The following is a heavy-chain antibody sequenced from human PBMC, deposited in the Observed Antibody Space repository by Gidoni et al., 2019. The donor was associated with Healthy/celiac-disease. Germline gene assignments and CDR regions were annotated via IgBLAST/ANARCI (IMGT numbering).Heavy chain of an antibody. CDR3: ARSEDYGDYVLLN. J-gene: IGHJ4*02. V-gene: IGHV3-66*01. Sequence: VQLVESGGGLVQPGGSLRLSCAASGFTVSSNYMSWVRQAPGKGLEWVSVIYSGGSTYYADSVKGRFTISRDNSKNTLYLQMNSLRAEDTAVYYCARSEDYGDYVLLNWGQGTLVTVSS. D-gene: IGHD4-17*01. CDR1: GFTVSSNY. CDR2: IYSGGST.